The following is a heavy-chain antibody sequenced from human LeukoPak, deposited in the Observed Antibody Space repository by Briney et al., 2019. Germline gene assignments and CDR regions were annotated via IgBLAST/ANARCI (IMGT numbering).Heavy chain of an antibody. J-gene: IGHJ5*02. CDR2: INHSGST. V-gene: IGHV4-34*01. CDR1: GGSFSGYY. CDR3: ARGPMVRGVIIRLPLHHWFDP. Sequence: SETLSLTCAVYGGSFSGYYWSWIRQPPGKGLEWIGEINHSGSTNYNPSLKSRVTISVDTSKNQFSLKLSSVTAADTAVYYCARGPMVRGVIIRLPLHHWFDPWGQGTLVTASS. D-gene: IGHD3-10*01.